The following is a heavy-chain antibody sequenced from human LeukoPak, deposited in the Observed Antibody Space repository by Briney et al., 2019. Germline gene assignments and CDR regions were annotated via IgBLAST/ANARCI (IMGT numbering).Heavy chain of an antibody. V-gene: IGHV1-2*02. D-gene: IGHD1-14*01. CDR3: ARQYETGQGWFDP. CDR1: GYTFTGYY. J-gene: IGHJ5*02. CDR2: INPNSGGT. Sequence: ASVTVSCKASGYTFTGYYMHWVRQAPGQGLEWMGWINPNSGGTNYAQKFQGRVTMTRDTSISTAYMGLSRLRSDDTAVYYCARQYETGQGWFDPWGQGTLVTVSS.